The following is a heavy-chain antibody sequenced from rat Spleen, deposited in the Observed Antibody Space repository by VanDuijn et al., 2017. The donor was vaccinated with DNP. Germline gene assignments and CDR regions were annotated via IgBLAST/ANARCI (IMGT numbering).Heavy chain of an antibody. V-gene: IGHV4-2*01. CDR1: GFIFYDFW. Sequence: EVQFVESGGGLVQPGRSLKLSCAASGFIFYDFWMGWVRQAPGKGLEWIGEVNKDSSTINYIPSLKEKITISRDNVQNTLYLQMSKLGSEDTGIYYCTVDRDGSYGVAYWGQGTLVTVSS. CDR2: VNKDSSTI. J-gene: IGHJ3*01. D-gene: IGHD1-12*02. CDR3: TVDRDGSYGVAY.